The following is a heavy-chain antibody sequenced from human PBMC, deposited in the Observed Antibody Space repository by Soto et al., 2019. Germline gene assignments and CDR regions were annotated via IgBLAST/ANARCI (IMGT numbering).Heavy chain of an antibody. V-gene: IGHV1-18*01. Sequence: ASLKVSCKASGYTFTSYGISWVRQAPGQGLEWMGWISAYNGNTNYAQKLQVRVTMTTDTSTSTAYMELRSLRSDDTSVYYCAGDLDRGWFDPWGRGTLVTVSS. CDR2: ISAYNGNT. CDR1: GYTFTSYG. D-gene: IGHD3-22*01. J-gene: IGHJ5*02. CDR3: AGDLDRGWFDP.